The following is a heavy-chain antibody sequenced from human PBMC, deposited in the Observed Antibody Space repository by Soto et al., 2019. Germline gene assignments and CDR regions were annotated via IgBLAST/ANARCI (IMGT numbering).Heavy chain of an antibody. J-gene: IGHJ4*02. D-gene: IGHD2-15*01. Sequence: APVKVSCKASGYTFTIYGIVCVRKAPGQGLEWMGWISAYNGNTNYAQKLQGRVTMTTDTSTSTAYMELRSLRSDDTAVYYCARDQRLGYCSGGSCSDFDYWGQGTLVTVS. V-gene: IGHV1-18*01. CDR1: GYTFTIYG. CDR3: ARDQRLGYCSGGSCSDFDY. CDR2: ISAYNGNT.